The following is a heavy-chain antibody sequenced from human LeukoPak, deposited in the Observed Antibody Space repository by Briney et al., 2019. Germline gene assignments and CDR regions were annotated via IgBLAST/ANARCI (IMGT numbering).Heavy chain of an antibody. CDR1: GFTFSSHS. J-gene: IGHJ4*02. V-gene: IGHV3-48*01. CDR3: GRLYIALSEIDY. CDR2: INNRGSTI. Sequence: PGGSLRLSCAVSGFTFSSHSMNWVRQAPGKGLEWISYINNRGSTIYYADSVKGRFTISRDNAKNSLYLQMNSVRAEDTAVYYCGRLYIALSEIDYWGQGTLVTVSS. D-gene: IGHD2-15*01.